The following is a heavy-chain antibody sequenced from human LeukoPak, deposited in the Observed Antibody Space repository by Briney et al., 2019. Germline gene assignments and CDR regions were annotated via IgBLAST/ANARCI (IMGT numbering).Heavy chain of an antibody. D-gene: IGHD3-3*01. Sequence: SETLSLTCTVSGGSISSGTYSWSWIRQPPGKGLEWIGYIYYSGSTNYNPSLKSRVTISVDTSKNQFSLKLSSVTAADTAVYYCARLSSWDFWSGYQYYFDYWGQGTLVTVSS. CDR3: ARLSSWDFWSGYQYYFDY. V-gene: IGHV4-61*01. J-gene: IGHJ4*02. CDR2: IYYSGST. CDR1: GGSISSGTYS.